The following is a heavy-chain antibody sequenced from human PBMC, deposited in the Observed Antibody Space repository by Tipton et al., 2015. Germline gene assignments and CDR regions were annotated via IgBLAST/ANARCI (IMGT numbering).Heavy chain of an antibody. J-gene: IGHJ4*02. D-gene: IGHD3-22*01. CDR2: IKSKTDGGTT. V-gene: IGHV3-15*01. CDR3: TTDSFMNYYDSSGYYYL. CDR1: GFTFNNYA. Sequence: SLRLSCAASGFTFNNYAMSWVRQAPGKGLEWVGRIKSKTDGGTTDYAAPVKGRFTISRDDSKNTLYLQMNSLKTEDTAVYYCTTDSFMNYYDSSGYYYLWGQGTLVTVSS.